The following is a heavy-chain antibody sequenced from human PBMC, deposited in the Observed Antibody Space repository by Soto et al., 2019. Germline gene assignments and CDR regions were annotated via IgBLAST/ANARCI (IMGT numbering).Heavy chain of an antibody. CDR2: INAGSGNT. J-gene: IGHJ5*02. V-gene: IGHV1-3*01. CDR1: GYTFTHYA. Sequence: QVQLVQSGAEVKKPGASVKVSCTASGYTFTHYAIHWVRHAPGQRLEWMGFINAGSGNTKYSQTFQGRLTFTKDTSASTAYMDVSSLRYEDTAIYASAIGLAADGAWGQGTLVTVSS. D-gene: IGHD6-13*01. CDR3: AIGLAADGA.